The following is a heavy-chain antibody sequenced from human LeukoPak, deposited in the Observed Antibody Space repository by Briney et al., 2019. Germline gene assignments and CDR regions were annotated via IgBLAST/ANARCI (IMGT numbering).Heavy chain of an antibody. CDR3: VRDGHRLYDYYYYYMDV. Sequence: GASVKGSCKASGDTFTGDYMHWVRQGPGQGLEWMGWINPNSGGTNYAQKFQGRVTMTRDTSISTAYMELSRLRSDDTAVYFCVRDGHRLYDYYYYYMDVWGKGTTVTVSS. V-gene: IGHV1-2*02. J-gene: IGHJ6*03. CDR2: INPNSGGT. CDR1: GDTFTGDY. D-gene: IGHD2-2*02.